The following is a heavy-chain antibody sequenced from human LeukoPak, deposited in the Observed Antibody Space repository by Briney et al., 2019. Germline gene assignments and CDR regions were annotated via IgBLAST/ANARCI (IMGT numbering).Heavy chain of an antibody. Sequence: GGSLRLSCAASGFTFSSYGMHWVRQAPGKGLEWVAVISYDGSNKYYADSVKGRFTISRDNSKNTLYLQMNSLRPEDTAVYYCAKPTGALEWSPVDYWGQGTLVTVSS. CDR3: AKPTGALEWSPVDY. J-gene: IGHJ4*02. CDR1: GFTFSSYG. D-gene: IGHD3-3*01. CDR2: ISYDGSNK. V-gene: IGHV3-30*18.